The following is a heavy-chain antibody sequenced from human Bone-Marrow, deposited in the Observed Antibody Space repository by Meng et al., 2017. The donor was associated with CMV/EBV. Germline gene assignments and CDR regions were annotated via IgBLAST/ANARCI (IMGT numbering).Heavy chain of an antibody. Sequence: GESLKISCAASGFTFSSYSMNWVRQAPGEGLEWVSSITSSSRSIYYADSVKGRFTISRDNAKNSLYLEMNSLRAEDTAVYYCAKDPFDPWGQGTLVTVSS. V-gene: IGHV3-21*01. J-gene: IGHJ5*02. CDR3: AKDPFDP. CDR1: GFTFSSYS. CDR2: ITSSSRSI.